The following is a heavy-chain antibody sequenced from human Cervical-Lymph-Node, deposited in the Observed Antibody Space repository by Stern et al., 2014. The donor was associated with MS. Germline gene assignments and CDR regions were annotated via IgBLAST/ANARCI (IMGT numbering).Heavy chain of an antibody. D-gene: IGHD5/OR15-5a*01. CDR2: VYYNGSI. CDR1: GGSLRTFS. J-gene: IGHJ4*02. CDR3: ARHSVGVKEFDS. Sequence: QVQLQESGPGLVKPSETLSFTCTVSGGSLRTFSLSWIRQPPGRGLEWIGCVYYNGSITYTPSLKSRVTMSVDTSKSQLSLRLHSVTAADTAVYYCARHSVGVKEFDSWGQGTLVTVSS. V-gene: IGHV4-59*01.